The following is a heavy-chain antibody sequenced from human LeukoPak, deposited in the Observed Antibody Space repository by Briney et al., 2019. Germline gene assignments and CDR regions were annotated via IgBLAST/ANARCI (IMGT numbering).Heavy chain of an antibody. CDR1: GYTCGGNY. CDR2: INPNNGGT. V-gene: IGHV1-2*02. J-gene: IGHJ4*02. Sequence: ASVKVCCKGSGYTCGGNYMHWVRRAPGQGLEWMGWINPNNGGTNYAQKFQGRVTMTRDTSISTAYMELSRLRSDDTAVYYSARGYALYSGRYIDFDYWGQGTLVTVSS. D-gene: IGHD1-26*01. CDR3: ARGYALYSGRYIDFDY.